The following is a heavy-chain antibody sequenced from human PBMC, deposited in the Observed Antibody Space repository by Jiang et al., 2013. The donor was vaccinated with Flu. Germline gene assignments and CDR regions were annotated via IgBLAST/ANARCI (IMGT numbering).Heavy chain of an antibody. CDR1: GGTFSSYS. J-gene: IGHJ4*02. V-gene: IGHV1-69*01. D-gene: IGHD3-10*01. CDR3: ARGEYYYGSGSYYEHIDY. Sequence: SGAEVKKPGSSVKVSCKASGGTFSSYSINWVRQAPGQGLEWMGGIISIFGSPNYAEKFRGRVTITADESTNTAYMELSSLRDEDTAVYFCARGEYYYGSGSYYEHIDYWGQGTLVTVSS. CDR2: IISIFGSP.